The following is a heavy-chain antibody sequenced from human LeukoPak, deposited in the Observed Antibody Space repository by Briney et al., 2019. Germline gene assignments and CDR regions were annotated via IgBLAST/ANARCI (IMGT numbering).Heavy chain of an antibody. CDR1: GGSFSGYY. CDR2: INHSGST. V-gene: IGHV4-34*01. Sequence: PSETLSLTCAVYGGSFSGYYWSWIRQPPGKGLEWIGEINHSGSTNYNPSLKSRVTISVDTSKNQFSLKLSSVTAADTAVYYCARQNHEYYYYGMDVWGQGTTVTVSS. CDR3: ARQNHEYYYYGMDV. D-gene: IGHD2/OR15-2a*01. J-gene: IGHJ6*02.